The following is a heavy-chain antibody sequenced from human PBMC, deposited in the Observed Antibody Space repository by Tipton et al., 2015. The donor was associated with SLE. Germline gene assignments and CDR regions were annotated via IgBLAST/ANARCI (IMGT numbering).Heavy chain of an antibody. CDR2: MSYSGST. CDR3: ARVPAYYYYYMDV. CDR1: GGSISSDDYY. Sequence: TLSLTCTVSGGSISSDDYYWTWIRQHPGKGLEWIGHMSYSGSTYYNPSLKSRITISVDTSKNHFSLKLSSVTAADTAVYYCARVPAYYYYYMDVWGKGTTVTVSS. J-gene: IGHJ6*03. V-gene: IGHV4-31*03.